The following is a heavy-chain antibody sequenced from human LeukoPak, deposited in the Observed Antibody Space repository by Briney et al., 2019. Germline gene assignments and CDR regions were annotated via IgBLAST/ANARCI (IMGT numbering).Heavy chain of an antibody. CDR3: ARDFAVTTQKYYYYYGMDV. D-gene: IGHD4-11*01. Sequence: ASVKVSCKTSGYIFGHNGIGWVRQAPGQGLEWMGWINSNNGNTNYEQKFQGRVTMTTDTSTSTAYMELRSLRSDDTAVYYCARDFAVTTQKYYYYYGMDVWGQGTTVTVSS. CDR2: INSNNGNT. CDR1: GYIFGHNG. V-gene: IGHV1-18*01. J-gene: IGHJ6*02.